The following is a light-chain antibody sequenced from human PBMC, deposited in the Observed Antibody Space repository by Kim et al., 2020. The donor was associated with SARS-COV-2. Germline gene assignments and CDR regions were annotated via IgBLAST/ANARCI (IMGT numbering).Light chain of an antibody. CDR2: GNN. V-gene: IGLV1-44*01. J-gene: IGLJ2*01. Sequence: GQRVTISCSGSTANIGSKTVNWYQQLPGTAPKLIMFGNNERPSGVPDRFSGSKSDTSASLAISGLQSDDEADYYCSAWDDSLNGLLFGGGTQLTVL. CDR1: TANIGSKT. CDR3: SAWDDSLNGLL.